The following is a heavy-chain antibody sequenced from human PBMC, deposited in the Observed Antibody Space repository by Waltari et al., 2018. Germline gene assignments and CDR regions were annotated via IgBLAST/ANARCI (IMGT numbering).Heavy chain of an antibody. D-gene: IGHD3-22*01. CDR3: ARDDGSYYYDSSALGYFDY. Sequence: QVQLVQSGAEVKKPGASVKVSCKASGYTFTSYGISWVRQAPGQGLEWMGWVSAYNGNTNDAQKLQGRVTMTTDTSTSTAYMELRSLRSDDTAVYYCARDDGSYYYDSSALGYFDYWGQGTLVTVSS. CDR2: VSAYNGNT. V-gene: IGHV1-18*01. CDR1: GYTFTSYG. J-gene: IGHJ4*02.